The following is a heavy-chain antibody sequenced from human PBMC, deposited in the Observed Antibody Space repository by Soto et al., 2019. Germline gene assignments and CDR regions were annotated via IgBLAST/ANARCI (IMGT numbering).Heavy chain of an antibody. Sequence: QMQLQESGPGLVKSSQTLSLTCNVSGGSIGSGVFFWAWVRQPPGKGLEWIGHISSGGSTSYNPSLQSRVSISVHTSNNQFAMKMSSVTAADPAVSYCSRGSFCDDSGAYTHNSFDTWGRGTTVTVSS. CDR2: ISSGGST. CDR1: GGSIGSGVFF. CDR3: SRGSFCDDSGAYTHNSFDT. J-gene: IGHJ3*02. V-gene: IGHV4-30-4*01. D-gene: IGHD2-2*02.